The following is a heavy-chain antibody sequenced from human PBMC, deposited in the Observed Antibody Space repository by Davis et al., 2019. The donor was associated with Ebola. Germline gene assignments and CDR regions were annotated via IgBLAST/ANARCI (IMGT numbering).Heavy chain of an antibody. V-gene: IGHV4-34*01. Sequence: MPSETLSLTCAVYGGSFSGYYWSWIRQPPGTGLEWIGEINHSGSTNYNPSLKSRVTISVDTSKNQFSLKLSSVTAADTAVYYCARSVVVVPVVIVGYFYSYMDVWGKGTTVTVSS. CDR3: ARSVVVVPVVIVGYFYSYMDV. CDR2: INHSGST. D-gene: IGHD2-2*01. J-gene: IGHJ6*03. CDR1: GGSFSGYY.